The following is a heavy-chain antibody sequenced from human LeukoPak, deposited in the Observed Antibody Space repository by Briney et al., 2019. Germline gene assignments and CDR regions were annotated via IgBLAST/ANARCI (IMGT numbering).Heavy chain of an antibody. CDR2: IYHSGST. J-gene: IGHJ4*02. D-gene: IGHD1-26*01. Sequence: SENLSLTCTVSGGSISSGGYYWSWIRQPPGKGLEWIGYIYHSGSTYYNPSLKSRVTISVDRSKNQFSLKLSSVTAADTAVYYCARVGYYGTGGVNWGQGTLVTVSS. V-gene: IGHV4-30-2*01. CDR1: GGSISSGGYY. CDR3: ARVGYYGTGGVN.